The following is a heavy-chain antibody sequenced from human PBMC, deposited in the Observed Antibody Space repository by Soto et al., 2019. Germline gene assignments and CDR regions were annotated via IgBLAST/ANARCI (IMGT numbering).Heavy chain of an antibody. J-gene: IGHJ4*02. CDR1: GDSVSSNSAA. CDR3: ARDAPYYYDSSGYYYYFDY. D-gene: IGHD3-22*01. V-gene: IGHV6-1*01. Sequence: KQSQTLSLTCAISGDSVSSNSAAWNWIRQSPSRGLEWLGRTYYRSKWYNDYAVSVKSRITINPDTSKNQFSLQLNSVTPEDTAVYYCARDAPYYYDSSGYYYYFDYWGQGTLVTVSS. CDR2: TYYRSKWYN.